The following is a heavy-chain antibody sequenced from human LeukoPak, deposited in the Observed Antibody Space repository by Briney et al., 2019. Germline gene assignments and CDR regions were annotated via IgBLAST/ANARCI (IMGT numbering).Heavy chain of an antibody. V-gene: IGHV4-34*01. CDR1: GGSFSGYY. Sequence: PSETLSLTCAVYGGSFSGYYWSWIRQPPGKGLEWIGEINHSGSTNYNPSLKSRVTISVDTSKNQFSLKLSSVTAADTAVYYCARVPKEHDFWSGYPVYFDYWGQGTLVTVSS. CDR2: INHSGST. CDR3: ARVPKEHDFWSGYPVYFDY. D-gene: IGHD3-3*01. J-gene: IGHJ4*02.